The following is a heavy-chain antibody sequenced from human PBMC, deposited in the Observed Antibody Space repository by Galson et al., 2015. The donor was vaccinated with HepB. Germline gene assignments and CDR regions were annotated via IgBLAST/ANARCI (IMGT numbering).Heavy chain of an antibody. V-gene: IGHV6-1*01. D-gene: IGHD2-2*01. CDR2: TYYRSKWYD. CDR3: ARDSWGFCTSDSCLYYYGMDV. Sequence: CAISGDSVSSNSAAWNWIRQSPSRGLEWLGRTYYRSKWYDDYATSVKSRIDINPDTSGNQVSLRLNSVTPEDTAVYYCARDSWGFCTSDSCLYYYGMDVWGPGISVTVSS. J-gene: IGHJ6*02. CDR1: GDSVSSNSAA.